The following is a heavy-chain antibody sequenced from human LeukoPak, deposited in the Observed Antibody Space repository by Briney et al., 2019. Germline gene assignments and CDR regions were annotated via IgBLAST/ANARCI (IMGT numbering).Heavy chain of an antibody. D-gene: IGHD6-19*01. CDR1: GLIFSNCW. CDR3: AAAGMDY. J-gene: IGHJ4*02. CDR2: IKQDGSEK. V-gene: IGHV3-7*01. Sequence: PGGSLRLSCAASGLIFSNCWVTWARQAPGKGLEWVANIKQDGSEKYYVDSVKGRFTISRDNAKKSLYLQMNSLRAEDTAVYYCAAAGMDYWGQGTLVTVSS.